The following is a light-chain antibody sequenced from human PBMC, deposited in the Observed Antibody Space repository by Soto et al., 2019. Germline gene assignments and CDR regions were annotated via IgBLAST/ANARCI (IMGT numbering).Light chain of an antibody. CDR1: SSNIGSNT. J-gene: IGLJ2*01. CDR2: SNK. V-gene: IGLV1-44*01. Sequence: QSVLTQPPSASGTPGRGVSISCSGSSSNIGSNTVNWYQQLPGTAPKLLMYSNKQRPSGVPDRFSGSKSGTSASLAISWLQSEDEADYYCAAWDDNLDGPVFGGGTKLTVL. CDR3: AAWDDNLDGPV.